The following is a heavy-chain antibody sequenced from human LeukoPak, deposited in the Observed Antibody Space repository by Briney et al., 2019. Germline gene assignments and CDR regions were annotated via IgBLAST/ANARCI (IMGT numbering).Heavy chain of an antibody. Sequence: GGSLRLSCAASGFTFSSYWMHWVRQAPGKGLVWVSRINSDGSSTNYADSVKGRFTISRDNAKNTLYLQMNSLRADDTAVYYCSRETPPSDWRSFDSWGQGTLITVSS. J-gene: IGHJ4*02. D-gene: IGHD6-19*01. CDR1: GFTFSSYW. CDR2: INSDGSST. CDR3: SRETPPSDWRSFDS. V-gene: IGHV3-74*01.